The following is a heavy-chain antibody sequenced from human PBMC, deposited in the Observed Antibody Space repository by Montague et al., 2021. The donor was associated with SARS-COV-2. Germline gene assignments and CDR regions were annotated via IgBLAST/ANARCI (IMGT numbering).Heavy chain of an antibody. J-gene: IGHJ4*02. CDR1: GFTFSNYW. V-gene: IGHV3-74*01. CDR3: GSVFEY. CDR2: TDGDGSGT. Sequence: SLRLSCAASGFTFSNYWIHWVRQVPGKGLVWVARTDGDGSGTGYADSVKGRFTISRDNAKNTVDLQMNGLRADDTAVYYCGSVFEYWGQGTLVTVSS.